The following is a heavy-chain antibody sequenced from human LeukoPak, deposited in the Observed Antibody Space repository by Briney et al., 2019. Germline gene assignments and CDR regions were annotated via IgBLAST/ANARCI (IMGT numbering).Heavy chain of an antibody. CDR2: INSDGSST. Sequence: PGGSLRLSCVTSGFTFSSYAMHWVRQAPGKGLVWVSRINSDGSSTSYADSVKGRFTISRDNAKNTLYLQMNSLRAEDTAVYYCARDPPDGTVRFDYWGQGTLVTVSS. CDR1: GFTFSSYA. D-gene: IGHD3-10*01. V-gene: IGHV3-74*01. CDR3: ARDPPDGTVRFDY. J-gene: IGHJ4*02.